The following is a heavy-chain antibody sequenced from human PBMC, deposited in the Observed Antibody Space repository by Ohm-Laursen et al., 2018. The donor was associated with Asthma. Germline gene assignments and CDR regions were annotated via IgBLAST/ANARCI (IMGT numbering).Heavy chain of an antibody. Sequence: ASVKVSCKASGGTFSSYAISWVRQAPGQGLEWMGGIIPIFGTANYAQKFQGRVTITADESTSTAYMELSSLRSEDTAVYYCARAPYYYDSSGYLLDYWGQGTLVTVSS. CDR2: IIPIFGTA. CDR1: GGTFSSYA. J-gene: IGHJ4*02. D-gene: IGHD3-22*01. V-gene: IGHV1-69*13. CDR3: ARAPYYYDSSGYLLDY.